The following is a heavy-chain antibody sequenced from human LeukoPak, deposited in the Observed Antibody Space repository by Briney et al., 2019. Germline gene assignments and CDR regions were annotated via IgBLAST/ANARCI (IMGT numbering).Heavy chain of an antibody. J-gene: IGHJ5*02. CDR3: ARERGSYGVNWFDP. CDR2: IYYSGST. CDR1: GGSFSDYY. Sequence: SETLSLTCAVYGGSFSDYYWSWIRQPPGKGLEWIGYIYYSGSTNYNPSLKSRVTISVDTSRNQFSLKLSSVTAADTAVYYCARERGSYGVNWFDPWGQGTLVTVSS. D-gene: IGHD1-26*01. V-gene: IGHV4-59*01.